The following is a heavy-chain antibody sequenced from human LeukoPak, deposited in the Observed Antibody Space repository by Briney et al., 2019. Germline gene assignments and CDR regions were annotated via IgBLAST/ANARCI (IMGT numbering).Heavy chain of an antibody. Sequence: GGSLRLSCAASGLTFSSYAMHWVRQAPGKGLEWVAVISYDGSNKYYADSVKGRFTISRDNSKNTLYLQMNSLRAEDTAVYYCARDILGYYDSSGYELDYWGQGTLVTVSS. CDR3: ARDILGYYDSSGYELDY. V-gene: IGHV3-30-3*01. CDR1: GLTFSSYA. J-gene: IGHJ4*02. D-gene: IGHD3-22*01. CDR2: ISYDGSNK.